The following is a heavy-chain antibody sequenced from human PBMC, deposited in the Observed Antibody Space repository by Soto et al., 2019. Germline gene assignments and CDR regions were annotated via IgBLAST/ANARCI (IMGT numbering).Heavy chain of an antibody. CDR1: GDTFNFYT. Sequence: QVQLVQSGAEVKKPGSSVRVSCKASGDTFNFYTIHWVRQAPGQGLEWLGRIIPMVGMSNYAQRFQGRVTMIADKSTSTVYTQLSSLRSEDTALYYCATSYGSGSRPFDNWGQGTLVSVSS. CDR3: ATSYGSGSRPFDN. CDR2: IIPMVGMS. D-gene: IGHD3-10*01. J-gene: IGHJ5*02. V-gene: IGHV1-69*02.